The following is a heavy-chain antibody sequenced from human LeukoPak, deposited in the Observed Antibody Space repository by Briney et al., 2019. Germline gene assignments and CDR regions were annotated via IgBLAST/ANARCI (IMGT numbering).Heavy chain of an antibody. J-gene: IGHJ4*02. D-gene: IGHD3-10*01. Sequence: GESLKISCQGSGYSFTSYWITWVRQMPGKGLEWMGMIAPTGSYTNYSPSFQGHVTISVDKSISTAYLQWSSLKASDTAMYFCESDSGNYYPDYWGQGTLVTVSS. CDR1: GYSFTSYW. CDR3: ESDSGNYYPDY. V-gene: IGHV5-10-1*01. CDR2: IAPTGSYT.